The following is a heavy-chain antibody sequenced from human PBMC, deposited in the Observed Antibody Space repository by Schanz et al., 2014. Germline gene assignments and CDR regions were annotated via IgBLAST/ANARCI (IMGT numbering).Heavy chain of an antibody. CDR1: GFTFSSYA. D-gene: IGHD3-22*01. V-gene: IGHV3-23*04. CDR2: ISASGGST. Sequence: VQLVESGGGLIQPGGSLRLSCAASGFTFSSYAMSWVRQAPGKGLEWVSTISASGGSTYYADSVKGRFTISRDNSKNTLYLQMNSLRAEDTAVYYCAKDPSHGDYDYYFDYWGQGTLVTVSS. J-gene: IGHJ4*02. CDR3: AKDPSHGDYDYYFDY.